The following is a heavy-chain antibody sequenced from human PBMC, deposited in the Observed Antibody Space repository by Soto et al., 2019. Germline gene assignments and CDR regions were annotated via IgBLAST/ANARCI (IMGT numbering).Heavy chain of an antibody. CDR2: MKRIHGAT. D-gene: IGHD2-15*01. CDR3: GRGPSPRATGGRTPYYSAMDV. V-gene: IGHV1-8*02. J-gene: IGHJ6*02. CDR1: GEDFSAYD. Sequence: ASAKVSCKASGEDFSAYDMTWVRQPSGQGLEWMGWMKRIHGATGRARRVPGRVSMTRNPATGTPYLEVTRLKSDATAVYYCGRGPSPRATGGRTPYYSAMDVWG.